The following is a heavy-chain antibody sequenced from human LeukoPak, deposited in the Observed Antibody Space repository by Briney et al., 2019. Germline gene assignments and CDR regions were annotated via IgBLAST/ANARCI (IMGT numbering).Heavy chain of an antibody. CDR1: KFSSNIYA. CDR2: ISGNGATS. CDR3: AKANHWSPYYYYIDV. J-gene: IGHJ6*03. V-gene: IGHV3-23*01. Sequence: GGSLRLSCTASKFSSNIYAMVWVRQAPGKGLEWVSHISGNGATSDYADSVKGRFTVSRDNSKDTLYLQMNSLRAEDTAVYYCAKANHWSPYYYYIDVWGQGTTVTVSS. D-gene: IGHD1-14*01.